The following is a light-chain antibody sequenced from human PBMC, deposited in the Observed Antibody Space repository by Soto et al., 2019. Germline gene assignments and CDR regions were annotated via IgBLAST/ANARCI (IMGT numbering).Light chain of an antibody. Sequence: QSVLTQPPSVSAAPGQKVTISCSGSSSNIGDNYVSWYQQLPGTAPKLLIYDNNKRPSGIPDRFSGSKSGTSATLGITELQTGYEADYYCATWDSTLSAAVFGGGTKVTVL. V-gene: IGLV1-51*01. CDR1: SSNIGDNY. CDR3: ATWDSTLSAAV. J-gene: IGLJ3*02. CDR2: DNN.